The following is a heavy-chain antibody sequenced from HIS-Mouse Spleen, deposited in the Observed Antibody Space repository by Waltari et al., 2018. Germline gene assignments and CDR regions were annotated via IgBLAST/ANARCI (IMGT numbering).Heavy chain of an antibody. D-gene: IGHD2-15*01. CDR1: GCSISRYY. Sequence: QVQLQESGPGLVKPSDTLSLPCTVSGCSISRYYWSWIRQPPGKGLEWIGYSYYSGSTNYNPSLKSRVTISVDTSKNQFSLKLSSVTAADTAVYYCARGGLLAATYYFDYWGQGTLVTVSS. J-gene: IGHJ4*02. V-gene: IGHV4-59*08. CDR3: ARGGLLAATYYFDY. CDR2: SYYSGST.